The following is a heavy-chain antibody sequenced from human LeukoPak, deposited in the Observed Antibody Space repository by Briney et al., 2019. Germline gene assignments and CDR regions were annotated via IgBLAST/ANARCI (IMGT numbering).Heavy chain of an antibody. J-gene: IGHJ4*02. Sequence: GGSLRLSCAASRFTFNSYAMSWVRQAPGKGLEWVSVIGGSNGITFCVGSVKGRFTISRDNSKNTLYLQMNSLRAEDTAVYYCAKDLYSGYDVQSPFDYWGQGTLVTVSS. CDR2: IGGSNGIT. CDR1: RFTFNSYA. CDR3: AKDLYSGYDVQSPFDY. D-gene: IGHD5-12*01. V-gene: IGHV3-23*01.